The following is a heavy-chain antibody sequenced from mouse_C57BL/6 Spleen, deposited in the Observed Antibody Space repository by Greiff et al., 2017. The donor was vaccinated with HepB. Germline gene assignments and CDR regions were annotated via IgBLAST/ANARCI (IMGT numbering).Heavy chain of an antibody. D-gene: IGHD1-1*01. V-gene: IGHV1-69*01. CDR3: ARHPYYYGSSYEAMDY. J-gene: IGHJ4*01. CDR2: IDPSDSYT. CDR1: GYTFTSYW. Sequence: QVQLKQPGAELVMPGASVKLSCKASGYTFTSYWMHWVKQRPGQGLEWIGEIDPSDSYTNYNQKFKGKSTLTVDKSSSTAYMQLSSLTSEDSAVYYCARHPYYYGSSYEAMDYWGQGTSVTVSS.